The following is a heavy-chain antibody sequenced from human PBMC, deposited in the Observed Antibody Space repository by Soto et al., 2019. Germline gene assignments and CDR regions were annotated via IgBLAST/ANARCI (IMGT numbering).Heavy chain of an antibody. V-gene: IGHV3-30-3*01. Sequence: QVQLVESGGGVVQPGRSLRLSCAASGFTFSSYAMHWVRQAPGKGLEWVAVISYDGSNKYYADSVKGRFTISRDNSKNTLYLQMNSLRAEDTAVYYCARAPVAENYYYYCMDVWGQGTTVTVSS. CDR3: ARAPVAENYYYYCMDV. CDR2: ISYDGSNK. CDR1: GFTFSSYA. D-gene: IGHD6-19*01. J-gene: IGHJ6*02.